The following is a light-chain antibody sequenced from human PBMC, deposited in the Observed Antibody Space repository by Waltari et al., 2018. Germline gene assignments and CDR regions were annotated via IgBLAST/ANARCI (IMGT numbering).Light chain of an antibody. CDR2: DVS. CDR3: NSYTGSSSWV. CDR1: SSDVGFYNH. V-gene: IGLV2-14*01. Sequence: QSALTQPASVSGSPGPSISISCPGTSSDVGFYNHIPWDQQHPGKAPKLIIYDVSERPSGVSDRFSGSKSGNTASLTISGLQAEDEADYYCNSYTGSSSWVFGGGTKLAVL. J-gene: IGLJ3*02.